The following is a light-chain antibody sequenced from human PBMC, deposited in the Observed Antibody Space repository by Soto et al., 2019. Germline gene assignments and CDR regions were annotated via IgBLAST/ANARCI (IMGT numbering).Light chain of an antibody. J-gene: IGKJ1*01. CDR3: QQYNNWWT. V-gene: IGKV3-15*01. CDR2: GAS. Sequence: EIVMTQSPATLSVSPGERATLSCRASQSVNSNLAWYQQKPGQAPRLLIYGASTRATGIPARFSGSGSETDFTLTISSLQAEDFAVYYWQQYNNWWTFGQGTKVEIK. CDR1: QSVNSN.